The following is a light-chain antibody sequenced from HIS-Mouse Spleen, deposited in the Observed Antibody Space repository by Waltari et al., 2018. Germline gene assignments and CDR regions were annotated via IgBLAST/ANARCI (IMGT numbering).Light chain of an antibody. CDR3: CSYAGSSTFVV. Sequence: QSALTQPAPVSGSPGHSITISCTGTSSDVGGYNLFSWYQQHPGKAPKLMIYEGSKRPSGVSNRFSGSKSGNTASLTISGLQAEDEADYYCCSYAGSSTFVVFGGGTKLTVL. CDR1: SSDVGGYNL. V-gene: IGLV2-23*01. J-gene: IGLJ2*01. CDR2: EGS.